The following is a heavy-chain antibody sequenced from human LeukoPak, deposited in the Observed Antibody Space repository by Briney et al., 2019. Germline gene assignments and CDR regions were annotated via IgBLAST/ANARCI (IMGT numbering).Heavy chain of an antibody. J-gene: IGHJ3*02. CDR3: ANPQGPYPDAFDI. CDR2: IIPILGIA. CDR1: GGTFSSYA. V-gene: IGHV1-69*04. Sequence: ASVKVSCKASGGTFSSYAISWVRQAPGQGLEWMGRIIPILGIANYAQKFQGRVTITADKSTSTAYMELSSLRSEDTAVYYCANPQGPYPDAFDIWGQGTMVTVSS.